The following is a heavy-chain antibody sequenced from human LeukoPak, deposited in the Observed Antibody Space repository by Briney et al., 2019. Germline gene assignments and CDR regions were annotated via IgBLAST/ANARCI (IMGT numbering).Heavy chain of an antibody. CDR2: IDPSDTYT. J-gene: IGHJ4*02. D-gene: IGHD3-10*01. CDR3: ARTSWFGVDY. Sequence: GESLKISCKGSGHSFTSYWISWVRQMPGKGLEWMGRIDPSDTYTNYSPSFQGHVTISADKSISTAYLQWSSLTASDTAMYYCARTSWFGVDYWGQGTLVTVSS. CDR1: GHSFTSYW. V-gene: IGHV5-10-1*01.